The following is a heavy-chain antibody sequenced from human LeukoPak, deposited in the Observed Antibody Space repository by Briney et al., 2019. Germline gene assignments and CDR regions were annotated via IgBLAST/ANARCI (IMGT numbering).Heavy chain of an antibody. D-gene: IGHD3-10*01. J-gene: IGHJ2*01. Sequence: PSETLSLTCAVYGGSFSGYYWSWIRQPPGKGLEWIGEINHSGSTNYNPSLKSRVTISVDTSKNQFSLKLSSVTAADTAVYYCAREALQGIGEGWYFDLWGRGTLVTVSS. CDR3: AREALQGIGEGWYFDL. V-gene: IGHV4-34*01. CDR2: INHSGST. CDR1: GGSFSGYY.